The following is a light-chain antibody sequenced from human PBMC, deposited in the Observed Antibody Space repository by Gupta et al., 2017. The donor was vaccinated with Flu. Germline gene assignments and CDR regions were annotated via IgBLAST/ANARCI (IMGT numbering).Light chain of an antibody. CDR3: MQGAHWPWT. CDR2: LIS. J-gene: IGKJ1*01. Sequence: DVVMPQSPLSLPVTLGQPASISCRSSQGLVYSDGNTYLHWFQQRPGQSPRRLIYLISYRDSGVPDRFSGSGSGTDFTLKISRVEAEDVGIYFCMQGAHWPWTFGQETRLEIK. V-gene: IGKV2-30*01. CDR1: QGLVYSDGNTY.